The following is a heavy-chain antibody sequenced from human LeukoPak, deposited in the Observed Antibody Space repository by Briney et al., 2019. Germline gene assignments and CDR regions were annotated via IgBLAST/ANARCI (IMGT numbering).Heavy chain of an antibody. CDR1: GGSISSYY. CDR3: ARDMGDIEDY. CDR2: IYYSGSI. J-gene: IGHJ4*02. Sequence: SETLSLICTVSGGSISSYYWSWIRQPPGKGLEWIGYIYYSGSINYNPSLKSRVTISVDTSKNQFSLKLSSVTAADTAVYYCARDMGDIEDYWGQGTLVTVSS. V-gene: IGHV4-59*01. D-gene: IGHD2-15*01.